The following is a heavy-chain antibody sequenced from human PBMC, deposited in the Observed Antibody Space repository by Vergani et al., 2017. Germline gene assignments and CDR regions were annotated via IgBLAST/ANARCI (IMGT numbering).Heavy chain of an antibody. D-gene: IGHD6-6*01. CDR2: ISSNGGST. CDR1: GFTFSSYA. CDR3: VKTYKYSSSSGPFDY. J-gene: IGHJ4*02. Sequence: EVQLVESGGGLVKPGGSLRLSCAASGFTFSSYAMHWVRQAPGKGLEYVSAISSNGGSTYYADSVKGRFTISRDNSKNTLYLQMSSLRAEDTAVYYCVKTYKYSSSSGPFDYWGQGTLVTVSS. V-gene: IGHV3-64D*06.